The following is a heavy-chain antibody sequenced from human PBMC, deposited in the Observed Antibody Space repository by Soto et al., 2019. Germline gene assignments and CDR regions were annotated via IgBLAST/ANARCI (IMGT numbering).Heavy chain of an antibody. CDR1: GGTFSSYT. CDR3: ARDQVYDILTGFEPRAFDI. CDR2: IIPILGIA. J-gene: IGHJ3*02. V-gene: IGHV1-69*04. Sequence: GASVKVSCKASGGTFSSYTISWVRQAPGQGLEWMGRIIPILGIANYAQKFQGRVTITADKSTSTAYMELSSLRSEDTAVYYCARDQVYDILTGFEPRAFDIWGQGTMVTVSS. D-gene: IGHD3-9*01.